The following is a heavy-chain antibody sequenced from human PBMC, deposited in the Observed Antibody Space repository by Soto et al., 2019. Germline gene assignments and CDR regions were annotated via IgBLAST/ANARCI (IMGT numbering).Heavy chain of an antibody. D-gene: IGHD6-13*01. V-gene: IGHV1-69*06. Sequence: EASVKVSCKASGGTFSSYAISWVRQAPGQGLEWMGGIIPIFGTANYAQKFQGRVTITADKSTSTAYMELSSLRSEDTAVYYCARSRARQQLVQYYYYGMDVWGQGTTVTVSS. CDR3: ARSRARQQLVQYYYYGMDV. CDR1: GGTFSSYA. CDR2: IIPIFGTA. J-gene: IGHJ6*02.